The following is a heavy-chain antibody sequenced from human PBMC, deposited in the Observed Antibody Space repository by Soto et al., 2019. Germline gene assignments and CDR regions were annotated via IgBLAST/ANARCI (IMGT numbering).Heavy chain of an antibody. Sequence: SVKVSCKASGGTFSSYAISWVRQAPGQGLEWMGGIIPIFGTANYAQKFQGRVTITADESTSTAYMELSSLRSEDTAMYYCARNTGIAARPGAFDIWGQGTMVTVSS. CDR1: GGTFSSYA. D-gene: IGHD6-6*01. CDR3: ARNTGIAARPGAFDI. J-gene: IGHJ3*02. CDR2: IIPIFGTA. V-gene: IGHV1-69*13.